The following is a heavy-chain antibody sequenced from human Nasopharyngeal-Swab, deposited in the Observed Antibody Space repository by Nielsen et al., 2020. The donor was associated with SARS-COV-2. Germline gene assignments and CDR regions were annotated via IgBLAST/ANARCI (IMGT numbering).Heavy chain of an antibody. D-gene: IGHD1-26*01. V-gene: IGHV5-51*01. Sequence: GGSLRLSCKGSGYIFTSYWIGWVRQMPGKGLEWMGIIYPADSDSRYSLSSQGQVSISVDKSISTAYLQWNTLKASDTAIYYCVRRAFSASYFYFDYWGPGTLVTVSS. J-gene: IGHJ4*02. CDR2: IYPADSDS. CDR1: GYIFTSYW. CDR3: VRRAFSASYFYFDY.